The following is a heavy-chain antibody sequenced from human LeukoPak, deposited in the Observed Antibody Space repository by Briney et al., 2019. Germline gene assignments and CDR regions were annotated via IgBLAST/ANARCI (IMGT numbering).Heavy chain of an antibody. J-gene: IGHJ5*02. D-gene: IGHD3-22*01. CDR2: IKQDGSEK. CDR1: GFTFSSYW. V-gene: IGHV3-7*01. Sequence: PGGSLRLSCAASGFTFSSYWMSWVRQAPGKGLEWVANIKQDGSEKYYVDSVKGRFTISRDNAKNSLYLQMNSLRADDTAVYYCARLLVFDSSSWYFDLWGQGTLVTVSS. CDR3: ARLLVFDSSSWYFDL.